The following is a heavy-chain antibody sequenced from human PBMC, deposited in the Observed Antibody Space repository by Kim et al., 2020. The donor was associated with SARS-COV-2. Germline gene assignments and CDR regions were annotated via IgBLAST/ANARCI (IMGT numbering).Heavy chain of an antibody. CDR3: ARDKGIFGVVIPGV. V-gene: IGHV3-33*01. Sequence: GGSLRLSCAASGFTFSSYGMHWVRQAPGKGLEWVAVIWYDGSNKYYADSVKGRFTISRDNSKNTLYLQMNSLRAEDTAVYYCARDKGIFGVVIPGVWGQGTPVTVSS. CDR1: GFTFSSYG. CDR2: IWYDGSNK. D-gene: IGHD3-3*01. J-gene: IGHJ6*02.